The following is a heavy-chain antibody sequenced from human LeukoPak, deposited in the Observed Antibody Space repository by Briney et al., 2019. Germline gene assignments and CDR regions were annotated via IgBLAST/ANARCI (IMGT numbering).Heavy chain of an antibody. D-gene: IGHD2-15*01. Sequence: ASVKVSCKAPGYTFTSYGISWVRQAPGQGLEWMGWISAYNGNTNYAQKLQGRVTMTTDTSTSTAYMELRSLRSDDTAVYYCAREGYCSGGSCYLLRDAFDIWGQGTMVTVSS. CDR3: AREGYCSGGSCYLLRDAFDI. V-gene: IGHV1-18*01. CDR1: GYTFTSYG. CDR2: ISAYNGNT. J-gene: IGHJ3*02.